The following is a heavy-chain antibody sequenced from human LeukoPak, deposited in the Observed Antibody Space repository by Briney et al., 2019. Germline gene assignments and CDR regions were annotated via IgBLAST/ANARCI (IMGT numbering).Heavy chain of an antibody. V-gene: IGHV3-33*01. Sequence: GGSLRLSCAASGFTFSSYGMHWVRQAPGKGLEWVAVIWYDGSNKYYADSVKGRFTISRDNSKNTLYLQMNSLRAEDTALYYCVRAYTTSGTYSEPWGQGTLVTVSS. CDR2: IWYDGSNK. J-gene: IGHJ4*02. CDR1: GFTFSSYG. D-gene: IGHD1-1*01. CDR3: VRAYTTSGTYSEP.